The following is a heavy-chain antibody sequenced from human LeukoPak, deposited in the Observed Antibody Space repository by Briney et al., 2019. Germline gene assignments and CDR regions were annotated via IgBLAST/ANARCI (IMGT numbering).Heavy chain of an antibody. J-gene: IGHJ5*02. CDR1: GYSISSGYY. Sequence: ASETLSLTCTVSGYSISSGYYWGCIRQPPGKGLEWIGSIYHSGNTYYNPSLKSRLTISVDTTKNQFSLKLSSVTAADTAVYYCVVTAELLSWFDPWGQGTLVTVSS. CDR3: VVTAELLSWFDP. D-gene: IGHD1-26*01. CDR2: IYHSGNT. V-gene: IGHV4-38-2*02.